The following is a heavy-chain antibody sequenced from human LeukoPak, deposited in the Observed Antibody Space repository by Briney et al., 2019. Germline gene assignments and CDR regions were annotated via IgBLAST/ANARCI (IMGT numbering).Heavy chain of an antibody. CDR2: IIPIFGTA. Sequence: SVKVSCKASGGTFSSYAISWVRQAPGQGLEWMGGIIPIFGTANYAQEFQGRVTITADESTSTAYMELSSLRSEDTAVYYCARELSGGVLGYIWGQGTMVTVSS. CDR3: ARELSGGVLGYI. CDR1: GGTFSSYA. J-gene: IGHJ3*02. D-gene: IGHD2-15*01. V-gene: IGHV1-69*01.